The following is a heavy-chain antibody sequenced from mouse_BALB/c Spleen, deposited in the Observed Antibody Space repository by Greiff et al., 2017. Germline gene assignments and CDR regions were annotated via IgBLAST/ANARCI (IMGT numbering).Heavy chain of an antibody. V-gene: IGHV1-4*01. CDR3: ARENDDSSGAWFAY. CDR1: GYTFTSYT. J-gene: IGHJ3*01. Sequence: SGAELARPGASVKMSCKASGYTFTSYTMHWVKQRPGQGLEWIGYINPSSGYTNYNQKFKDKATLTADKSSSTAYMQLSSLTSEDSAVYYCARENDDSSGAWFAYWGQGTLVTVSA. D-gene: IGHD3-2*01. CDR2: INPSSGYT.